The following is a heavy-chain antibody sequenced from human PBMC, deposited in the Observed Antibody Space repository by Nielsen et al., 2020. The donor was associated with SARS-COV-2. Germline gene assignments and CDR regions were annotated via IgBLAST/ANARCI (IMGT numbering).Heavy chain of an antibody. V-gene: IGHV3-9*01. CDR2: ISWNSGSI. Sequence: GGSLRLSCAASGFTFDDYAMHWVRQAPGKGLEWVSGISWNSGSIGYADSVKGRFTISRDNAKNSLYLQMNSLRAEDTAVYYCAGVKPGGVGLDPWGQGTLVTVSS. CDR1: GFTFDDYA. D-gene: IGHD2-8*02. J-gene: IGHJ5*02. CDR3: AGVKPGGVGLDP.